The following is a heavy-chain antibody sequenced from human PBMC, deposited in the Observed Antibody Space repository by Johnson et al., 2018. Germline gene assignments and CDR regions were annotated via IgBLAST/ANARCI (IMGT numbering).Heavy chain of an antibody. CDR3: ARDSSGWCRAFDI. J-gene: IGHJ3*02. CDR1: GFTFSSYW. Sequence: VQLVESGGGLVQPGGSLRLSCAASGFTFSSYWMSWVRQAPGKGLEWVANIKQEGSEKYYVDSVKGRFTISRDNAKNSLYLQMNSLRAEDTAVYYCARDSSGWCRAFDIWGQGTMVTVSS. D-gene: IGHD6-19*01. CDR2: IKQEGSEK. V-gene: IGHV3-7*01.